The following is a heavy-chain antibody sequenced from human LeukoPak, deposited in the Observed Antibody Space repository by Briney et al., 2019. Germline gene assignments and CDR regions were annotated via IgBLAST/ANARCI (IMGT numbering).Heavy chain of an antibody. J-gene: IGHJ3*02. CDR3: AKVEELIAAAGTGARGAFDI. Sequence: GGSLRLSFAASGFTFSSYAMSWVRQAPGKGLEWVSAISGSGGSTYYADSVKGRFTISRDNSKNTLYLQMNSLRAEDTAVYYCAKVEELIAAAGTGARGAFDIWGQGTMVTVSS. V-gene: IGHV3-23*01. CDR2: ISGSGGST. CDR1: GFTFSSYA. D-gene: IGHD6-13*01.